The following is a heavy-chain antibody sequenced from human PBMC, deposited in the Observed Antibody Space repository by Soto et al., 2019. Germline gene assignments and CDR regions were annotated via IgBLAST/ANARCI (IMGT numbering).Heavy chain of an antibody. D-gene: IGHD6-6*01. Sequence: SETLSLTCTVSGGSISSGGYYWSWIRQHPGKGLEWIGYIYYSGSTYYNPSLKSRVTISVDTSKNQFSLKLSSVTAADTAVYYCARENPRSIAARLTDVWGQGTTVTVSS. CDR3: ARENPRSIAARLTDV. J-gene: IGHJ6*02. CDR2: IYYSGST. CDR1: GGSISSGGYY. V-gene: IGHV4-31*03.